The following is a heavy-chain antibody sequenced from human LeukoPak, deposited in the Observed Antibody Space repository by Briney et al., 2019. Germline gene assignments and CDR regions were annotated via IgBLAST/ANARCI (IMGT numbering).Heavy chain of an antibody. Sequence: SGTXSLTCXXSGGSISSSSYYWGWLRQPPGKGLEWIGSIYYSGSTYYNPSLKSRVTISVDTSKNQFSLKLSSVTAADTAVYYCARRANYYDSSGYQNWFDPWGQGTLVTVSS. V-gene: IGHV4-39*01. CDR2: IYYSGST. CDR3: ARRANYYDSSGYQNWFDP. J-gene: IGHJ5*02. CDR1: GGSISSSSYY. D-gene: IGHD3-22*01.